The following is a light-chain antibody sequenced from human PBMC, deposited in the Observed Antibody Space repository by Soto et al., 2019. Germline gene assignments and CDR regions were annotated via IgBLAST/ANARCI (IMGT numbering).Light chain of an antibody. CDR2: GAS. Sequence: EIVLAQSPGTLSLSPGESATLSCRASQSVTNSFLAWYQQKPGQAPRLLIYGASRRATGIPDRFTGSGSGTDFTLTLSRLEPEDFAVYYCQQYVSSPWAFGQGTKVEI. V-gene: IGKV3-20*01. CDR1: QSVTNSF. J-gene: IGKJ1*01. CDR3: QQYVSSPWA.